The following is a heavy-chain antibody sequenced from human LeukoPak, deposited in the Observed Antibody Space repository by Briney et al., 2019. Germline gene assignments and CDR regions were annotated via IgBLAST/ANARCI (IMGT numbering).Heavy chain of an antibody. CDR1: GGSISSSSYY. CDR2: INHSGST. CDR3: ARGRAGRGYSYVIYNYYYLND. D-gene: IGHD5-18*01. V-gene: IGHV4-39*07. Sequence: SETLSLTCTVSGGSISSSSYYWSWIRQPPGKGLEWIGEINHSGSTNYNPSLKSRVTISVDTSKNQFSLKLSSVTAADTAVYYCARGRAGRGYSYVIYNYYYLNDWDKGTRVTVPS. J-gene: IGHJ6*03.